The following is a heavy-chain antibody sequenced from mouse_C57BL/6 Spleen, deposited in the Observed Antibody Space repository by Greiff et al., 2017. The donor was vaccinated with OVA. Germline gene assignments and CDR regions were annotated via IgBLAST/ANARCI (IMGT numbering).Heavy chain of an antibody. Sequence: EVKLQESGGGLVKPGGSLKLSCAASGFTFSSYAMSWVRQTPEKRLEWVATISDGGSYTYYPDNVKGRFTISRDNAKNNLYLQMSQLKSEDTAMYYCARGLDYGSSYDWYFDVWGTGTTVTVSS. V-gene: IGHV5-4*03. CDR1: GFTFSSYA. CDR3: ARGLDYGSSYDWYFDV. D-gene: IGHD1-1*01. J-gene: IGHJ1*03. CDR2: ISDGGSYT.